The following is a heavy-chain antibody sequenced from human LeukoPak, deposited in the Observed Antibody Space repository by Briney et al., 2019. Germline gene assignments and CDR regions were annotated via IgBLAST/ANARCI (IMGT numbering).Heavy chain of an antibody. J-gene: IGHJ4*02. D-gene: IGHD3-22*01. V-gene: IGHV4-59*11. CDR1: GGSISSHY. CDR3: ASYSYYYDSSGYFDY. CDR2: IYYSGST. Sequence: SETLSLTCTVSGGSISSHYWSWIRQPPGKGLEWIGYIYYSGSTNYNPSLKSRVTISVDTSKNQFSLKLSSVTAADTAVYYCASYSYYYDSSGYFDYWGQGILVTVSS.